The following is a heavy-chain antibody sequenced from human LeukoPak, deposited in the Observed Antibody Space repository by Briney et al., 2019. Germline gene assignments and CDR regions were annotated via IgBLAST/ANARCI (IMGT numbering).Heavy chain of an antibody. CDR2: MNPNSGNT. Sequence: GASVKVSCKASGYTFTSYYMHWVRQAPGQGLEWMGWMNPNSGNTGYAQKFQGRVTMTRNTSISTAYMELSSLRSEDTAVYYCARVPDRIAAAGFDYWGQGTLVTVSS. CDR1: GYTFTSYY. J-gene: IGHJ4*02. V-gene: IGHV1-8*02. CDR3: ARVPDRIAAAGFDY. D-gene: IGHD6-13*01.